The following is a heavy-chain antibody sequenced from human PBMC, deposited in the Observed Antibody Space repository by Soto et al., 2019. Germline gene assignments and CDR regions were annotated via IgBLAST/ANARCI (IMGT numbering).Heavy chain of an antibody. CDR2: ISHDGSNK. CDR1: GFSFSSCA. V-gene: IGHV3-30-3*01. Sequence: QVQLVESGGGVVQPGRSLRLSCAASGFSFSSCAMHWVRQAPGKGLEWVAVISHDGSNKYYADSVKGRFTISRDNSKNTLYRQMNSLRPEDTAVYYCARVSIAVAGIAYYFDYWGQGTLVTVSS. CDR3: ARVSIAVAGIAYYFDY. J-gene: IGHJ4*02. D-gene: IGHD6-19*01.